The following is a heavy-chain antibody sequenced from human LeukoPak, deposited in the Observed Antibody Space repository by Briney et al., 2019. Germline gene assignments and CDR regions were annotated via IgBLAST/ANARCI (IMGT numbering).Heavy chain of an antibody. CDR3: AKDRGMIIVVPFDY. CDR2: ISSDGSSS. CDR1: GFTFSSSW. V-gene: IGHV3-74*01. Sequence: PGGSLRLSCEASGFTFSSSWMHWVRQAPGKGLVWVSRISSDGSSSSYADSVKGRFTISRDNAKNTLSLQMNSLRAEDTAVYYCAKDRGMIIVVPFDYWGQGTLVTVSS. J-gene: IGHJ4*02. D-gene: IGHD3-22*01.